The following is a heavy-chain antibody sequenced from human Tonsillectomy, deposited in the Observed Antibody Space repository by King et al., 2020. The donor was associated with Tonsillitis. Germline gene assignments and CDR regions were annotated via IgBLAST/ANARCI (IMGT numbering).Heavy chain of an antibody. J-gene: IGHJ4*02. Sequence: EVQLVESGGGLLQPGGSLRLSCAASGFTFSTYSMNWVRQGPGKGLEWVSYISGSGITIYYADSVKGRFTISRDNANNSLFLQMNSLRAEDTAVYYCARDVVGAFHYWGQGTLVTVSS. CDR1: GFTFSTYS. CDR3: ARDVVGAFHY. V-gene: IGHV3-48*01. CDR2: ISGSGITI. D-gene: IGHD1-26*01.